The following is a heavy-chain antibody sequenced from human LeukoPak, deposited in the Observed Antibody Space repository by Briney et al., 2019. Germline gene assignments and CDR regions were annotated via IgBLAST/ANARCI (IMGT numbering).Heavy chain of an antibody. D-gene: IGHD3-22*01. CDR1: GGTFSSYA. CDR2: IIPIFGTA. J-gene: IGHJ4*02. CDR3: ARDLRYYYDSSGYGDLDY. Sequence: SVKVSCKASGGTFSSYAISWVRQAPGQGLEWMGRIIPIFGTANYAQKFQGRVTITTDESTSTAYMELSSLRSEDTAVYYCARDLRYYYDSSGYGDLDYWGQGTLVTVSS. V-gene: IGHV1-69*05.